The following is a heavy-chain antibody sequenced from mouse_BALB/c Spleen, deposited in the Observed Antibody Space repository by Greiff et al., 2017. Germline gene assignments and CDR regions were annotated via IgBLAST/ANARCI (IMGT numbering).Heavy chain of an antibody. CDR1: GFTFSSYG. D-gene: IGHD2-14*01. Sequence: DVQLVESGGGLVQPGGSLKLSCAASGFTFSSYGMSWVRQTPDKTLELVATINSNGGSTYYPDSVKGRFTISRDNAKNTLYLQMSSLKSEDTAMYYCARYYRYDGYFDVWGAGTTVTVSS. CDR3: ARYYRYDGYFDV. CDR2: INSNGGST. V-gene: IGHV5-6-3*01. J-gene: IGHJ1*01.